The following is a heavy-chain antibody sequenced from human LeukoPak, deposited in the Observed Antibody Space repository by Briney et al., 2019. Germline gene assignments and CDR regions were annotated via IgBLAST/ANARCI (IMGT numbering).Heavy chain of an antibody. D-gene: IGHD1-26*01. Sequence: GGSLRLSCAASGFTFSSYAMSWVRQAPGKGLEWVSAISGSGGSTYYADSVKGRFTISRDNSKNTLYLQMNSLRAEDTAVYYCAKGEGSIVGATSSAFDIWGQGTMVTVSS. V-gene: IGHV3-23*01. J-gene: IGHJ3*02. CDR2: ISGSGGST. CDR3: AKGEGSIVGATSSAFDI. CDR1: GFTFSSYA.